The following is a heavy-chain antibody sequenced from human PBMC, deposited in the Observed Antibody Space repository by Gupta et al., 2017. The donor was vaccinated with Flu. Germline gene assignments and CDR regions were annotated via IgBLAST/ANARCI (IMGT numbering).Heavy chain of an antibody. V-gene: IGHV3-33*01. CDR3: ARDIDTSEHYSRFDP. J-gene: IGHJ5*02. CDR1: GFIFRNYG. Sequence: QVQLVESGGGVVQPGGSLRLSCAASGFIFRNYGMHWVRQAPGKGLEWVAVKWANGINEYYADSVKGRFTVSRDTSKNMLFLQMNNLRAEDTAVYYCARDIDTSEHYSRFDPWGQGTLVTVSS. CDR2: KWANGINE. D-gene: IGHD3-10*01.